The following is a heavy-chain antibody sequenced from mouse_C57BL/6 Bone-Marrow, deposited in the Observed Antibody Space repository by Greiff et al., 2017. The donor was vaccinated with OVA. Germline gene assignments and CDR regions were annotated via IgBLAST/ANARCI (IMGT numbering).Heavy chain of an antibody. D-gene: IGHD1-1*01. CDR1: GYTFTDYY. CDR3: ARESPYYYGSSYGYFDV. V-gene: IGHV1-26*01. J-gene: IGHJ1*03. CDR2: INPNNGGT. Sequence: VQLQQSGPELVKPGASVKISCKASGYTFTDYYMNWVKQSHGKSLEWIGDINPNNGGTSYNQKFKGKATLTVDKSSSTAYMELRSLTSEDSAVYYCARESPYYYGSSYGYFDVWGTGTTVTVSS.